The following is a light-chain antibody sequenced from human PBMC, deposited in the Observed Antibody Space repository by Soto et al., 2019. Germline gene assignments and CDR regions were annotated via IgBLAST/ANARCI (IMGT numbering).Light chain of an antibody. CDR3: SSYISSSTLNV. J-gene: IGLJ1*01. CDR1: SSDVGGYNY. Sequence: SVLPQPASVSVSPGQSITISCTGTSSDVGGYNYVSWYQQHPGKAPKLMIYDVSKRPSGVSNRFSGSKSGNTASLTISGLQAEDEADYYCSSYISSSTLNVFGTGTKVTV. V-gene: IGLV2-14*01. CDR2: DVS.